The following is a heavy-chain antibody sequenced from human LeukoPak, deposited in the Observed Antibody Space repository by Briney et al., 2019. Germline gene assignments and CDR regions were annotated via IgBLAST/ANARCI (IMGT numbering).Heavy chain of an antibody. CDR2: IIPIFGTA. CDR3: ARWGTWELRDDY. Sequence: SVKVSCKASGGTFSSYAISWVRQAPGQGLEWMGGIIPIFGTANYAQKFQGRVTITADESTSTAYMELSSLRSEDTAVYYCARWGTWELRDDYWGQGTLVTVSS. D-gene: IGHD1-26*01. CDR1: GGTFSSYA. V-gene: IGHV1-69*13. J-gene: IGHJ4*02.